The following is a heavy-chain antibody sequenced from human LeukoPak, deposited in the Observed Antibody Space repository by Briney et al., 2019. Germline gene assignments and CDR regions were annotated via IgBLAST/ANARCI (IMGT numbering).Heavy chain of an antibody. CDR2: ISGSGGST. CDR1: GFTFSDYY. V-gene: IGHV3-23*01. Sequence: GGSLRLSCAVSGFTFSDYYMSWVRQAPGKGLEWVSAISGSGGSTYYADSVKGRFTISRDNSKNTLYLQMNSLRAEDTAVYYCAKDLAPFWSGYCFDYWGQGTLVTVSS. D-gene: IGHD3-3*01. J-gene: IGHJ4*02. CDR3: AKDLAPFWSGYCFDY.